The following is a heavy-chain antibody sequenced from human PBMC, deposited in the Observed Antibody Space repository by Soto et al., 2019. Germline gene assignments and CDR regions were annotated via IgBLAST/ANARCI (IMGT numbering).Heavy chain of an antibody. CDR3: AKDLVVVTAIFDY. V-gene: IGHV3-23*01. Sequence: GGSLRLSCAASGFTFRSYAMSWVRQAPGKGLERVSGISGSGGVTSYADSVKGRFTISRDNSKNTLYLQMNSLRAEDTAVYYCAKDLVVVTAIFDYWGQGTLVTVSS. CDR1: GFTFRSYA. D-gene: IGHD2-15*01. J-gene: IGHJ4*02. CDR2: ISGSGGVT.